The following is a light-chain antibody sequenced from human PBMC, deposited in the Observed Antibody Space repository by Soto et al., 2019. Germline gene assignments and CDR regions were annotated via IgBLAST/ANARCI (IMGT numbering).Light chain of an antibody. J-gene: IGKJ4*01. V-gene: IGKV2-28*01. CDR2: LGS. CDR1: QNLLHSNGYNY. Sequence: DIVMTQSPLSLPVTPGEPASISCRSSQNLLHSNGYNYLDWYLQKPGQSPQLLIFLGSNRASGVPDRFSGSGSGTEFTLKISRVEAVDVGVYYCMQSLQTPLTFGGGTKVESK. CDR3: MQSLQTPLT.